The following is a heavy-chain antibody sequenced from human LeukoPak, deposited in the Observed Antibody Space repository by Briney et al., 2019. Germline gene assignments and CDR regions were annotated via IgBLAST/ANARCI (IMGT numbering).Heavy chain of an antibody. Sequence: NPSETLSLTCAVSGGSISSGGYSWSWIRQPPGKGLEWIGYIYHSGSTYYNPSLKSRVTISVDRSKNQFSLKLSSVTAADTAVYYCARGGHSSGWYAAFDIWGQGTMVTVSS. D-gene: IGHD6-19*01. CDR1: GGSISSGGYS. CDR3: ARGGHSSGWYAAFDI. V-gene: IGHV4-30-2*01. J-gene: IGHJ3*02. CDR2: IYHSGST.